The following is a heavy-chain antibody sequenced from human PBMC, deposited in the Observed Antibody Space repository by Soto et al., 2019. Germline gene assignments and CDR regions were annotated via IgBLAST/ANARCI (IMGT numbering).Heavy chain of an antibody. CDR1: GGSISSSY. D-gene: IGHD6-19*01. CDR3: ARLGPVAEGDAFDI. Sequence: QVQLQESGPGLVKPSETLSLTCTVSGGSISSSYWTWIRQSPGKGLEWIGYLYYTGHTNYNPSLKSRVTISLHTSRKQFSLNLSSVTAGDTAMYYCARLGPVAEGDAFDIWGQGTMVTVSS. J-gene: IGHJ3*02. CDR2: LYYTGHT. V-gene: IGHV4-59*01.